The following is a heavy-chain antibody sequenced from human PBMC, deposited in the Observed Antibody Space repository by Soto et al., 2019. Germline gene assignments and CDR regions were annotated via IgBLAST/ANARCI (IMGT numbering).Heavy chain of an antibody. CDR3: KGAYYDINVYSLDP. J-gene: IGHJ5*02. CDR2: IYYGGSI. D-gene: IGHD3-22*01. CDR1: GGTISSGY. V-gene: IGHV4-59*01. Sequence: PSETLPHTYSVSGGTISSGYGTWIRQTPGKGLEWIGYIYYGGSINYNPSLKSRVIISVDTAKTQFSLRLSSVTAADTAVYYCKGAYYDINVYSLDPWGQGTSVTVSS.